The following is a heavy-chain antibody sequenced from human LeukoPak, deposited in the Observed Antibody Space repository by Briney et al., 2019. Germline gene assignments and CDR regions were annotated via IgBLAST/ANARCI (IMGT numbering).Heavy chain of an antibody. V-gene: IGHV4-39*07. CDR3: ARRYGSGSYRYHNWFDP. CDR1: GGSISSSSYY. D-gene: IGHD3-10*01. J-gene: IGHJ5*02. CDR2: INHSGST. Sequence: SETLSLTCTVSGGSISSSSYYWSWIRQPPGKGLEWIGEINHSGSTNYNPSLKSRVTISVDTSKNQFSLKLSSVTAADTAVYYCARRYGSGSYRYHNWFDPWGQGTLVTVSS.